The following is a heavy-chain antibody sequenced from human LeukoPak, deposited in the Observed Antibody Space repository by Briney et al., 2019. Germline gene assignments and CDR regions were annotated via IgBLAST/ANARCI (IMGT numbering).Heavy chain of an antibody. V-gene: IGHV3-30-3*01. CDR3: ARDASGSGSYYYYYYGMDV. CDR2: ISYDGSNK. D-gene: IGHD3-10*01. J-gene: IGHJ6*02. Sequence: HPAGSLRLSCAASGFTFSSYAMHWVRQAPGQGLEWVAVISYDGSNKYYADSVKGRFTISRDNSKNTLYLQMNSLRAEDTAVYYCARDASGSGSYYYYYYGMDVWGQGTTVTVSS. CDR1: GFTFSSYA.